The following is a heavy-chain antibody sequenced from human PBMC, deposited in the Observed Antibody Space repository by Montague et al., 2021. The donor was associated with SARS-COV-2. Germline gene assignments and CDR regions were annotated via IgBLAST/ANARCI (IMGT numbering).Heavy chain of an antibody. CDR1: GFSLSTSGVG. CDR2: IYWDGDK. Sequence: PALVTPTQTLTLTCTFSGFSLSTSGVGVGWFRKPPGKALEWLALIYWDGDKHYSPSLKSRLTITKDTSNNQVVLTMTNMDPVDTATYYCAHRAGKWFGESRKYYFDYWGQGTLVTVSS. D-gene: IGHD3-10*01. J-gene: IGHJ4*02. CDR3: AHRAGKWFGESRKYYFDY. V-gene: IGHV2-5*02.